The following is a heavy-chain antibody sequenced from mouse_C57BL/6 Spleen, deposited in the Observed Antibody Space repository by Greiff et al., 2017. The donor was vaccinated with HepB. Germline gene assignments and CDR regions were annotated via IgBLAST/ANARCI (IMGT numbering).Heavy chain of an antibody. CDR2: INPSSGYT. Sequence: QVHVKQSGAELARPGASVKMSCKASGYTFTSYTMHWVKQRPGQGLEWIGYINPSSGYTKYNQKFKDKATLTADKSSSTAYMQLSSLTSEDSAVYYCAIYDGYQFAYWGQGTLVTVSA. CDR1: GYTFTSYT. V-gene: IGHV1-4*01. CDR3: AIYDGYQFAY. D-gene: IGHD2-3*01. J-gene: IGHJ3*01.